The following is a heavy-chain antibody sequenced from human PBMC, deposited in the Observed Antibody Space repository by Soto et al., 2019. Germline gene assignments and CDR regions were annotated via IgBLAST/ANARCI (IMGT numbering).Heavy chain of an antibody. D-gene: IGHD2-21*01. J-gene: IGHJ4*02. CDR2: INHTGST. Sequence: PSETLSLTCAVSGYSISSGYYWGWIRQPPGKGLEWIGEINHTGSTDYNPSLKSRVTISVDTSKNQFSLKLSSVTAADTAVYYCARGIPRGAPDKYYLDSWGQGALVTVSS. CDR1: GYSISSGYY. V-gene: IGHV4-38-2*01. CDR3: ARGIPRGAPDKYYLDS.